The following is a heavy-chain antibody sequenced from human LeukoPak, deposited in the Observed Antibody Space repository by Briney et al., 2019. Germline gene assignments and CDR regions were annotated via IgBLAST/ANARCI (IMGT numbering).Heavy chain of an antibody. D-gene: IGHD3-10*01. V-gene: IGHV4-34*01. Sequence: SETLSLTCAVYGGSFSGYYWSWIRQPPGKGLEWIGEINHSGSTNYNPSLKSRVTISVDTSKNQFSLKPSSVTAADTAVYYCARSPYYYGSGSYGYWGQGTLVTVSS. CDR3: ARSPYYYGSGSYGY. CDR1: GGSFSGYY. CDR2: INHSGST. J-gene: IGHJ4*02.